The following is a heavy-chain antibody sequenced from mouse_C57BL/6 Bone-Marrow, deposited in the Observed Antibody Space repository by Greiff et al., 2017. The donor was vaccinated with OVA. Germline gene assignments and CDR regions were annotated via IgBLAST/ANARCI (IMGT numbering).Heavy chain of an antibody. J-gene: IGHJ3*01. CDR3: ARDNDEFAY. V-gene: IGHV5-4*01. CDR2: ISDGGSYT. CDR1: GFTFSSYA. D-gene: IGHD2-12*01. Sequence: EVQLQESGGGLVKPGGSLKLSCAASGFTFSSYAMSWVRQTPEKRLEWVATISDGGSYTYYPDNVKGRFTISRDNAKNNLYLQMSHLKSEDTAMYYCARDNDEFAYWGQGTLVTVSA.